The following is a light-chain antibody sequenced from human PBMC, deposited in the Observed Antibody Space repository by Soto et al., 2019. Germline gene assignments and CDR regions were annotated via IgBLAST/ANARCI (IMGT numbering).Light chain of an antibody. J-gene: IGKJ1*01. CDR3: QQHNPNSLT. V-gene: IGKV1-5*01. CDR1: QSVSNS. CDR2: AAS. Sequence: DIQLTQSPSTLSASVGDRVTITCRASQSVSNSLAWYQQKPGKAPNLLIYAASSLQSGVPSRFSGSGSGTEFTLTISSLQPDDFATYSCQQHNPNSLTFGQGTKVDIK.